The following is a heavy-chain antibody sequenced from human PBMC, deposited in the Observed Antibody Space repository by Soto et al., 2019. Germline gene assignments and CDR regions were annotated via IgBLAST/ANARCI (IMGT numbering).Heavy chain of an antibody. CDR2: ISGSGGST. CDR1: GFTFSSYA. V-gene: IGHV3-23*01. D-gene: IGHD6-19*01. J-gene: IGHJ3*02. Sequence: GSLRLSCAASGFTFSSYAMSWVRQAPGKGLEWVSAISGSGGSTYYADSAKGRFTISRDNSKNTLYLQMNSLRAEDTAVYYCAREAVAGTLHHDAFDIWGQGTMVTVSS. CDR3: AREAVAGTLHHDAFDI.